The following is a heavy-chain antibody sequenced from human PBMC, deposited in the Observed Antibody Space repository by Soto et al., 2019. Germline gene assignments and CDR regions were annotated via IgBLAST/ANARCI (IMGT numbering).Heavy chain of an antibody. D-gene: IGHD2-15*01. CDR2: ISYDGSNK. CDR3: ARDPHDIVVWTFDY. Sequence: QVQLVESGGGVVQPGRSLRLSCAASGFTFSSYAMHWVRQAPGKGLEWVAVISYDGSNKYYADSVKGRFTISRDNSKNTLYLQMNSLRAEDTAVYYCARDPHDIVVWTFDYWGQGTLVTVSS. CDR1: GFTFSSYA. V-gene: IGHV3-30-3*01. J-gene: IGHJ4*02.